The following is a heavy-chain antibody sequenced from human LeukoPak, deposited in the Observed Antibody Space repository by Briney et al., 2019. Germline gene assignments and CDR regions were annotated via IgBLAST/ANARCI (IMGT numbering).Heavy chain of an antibody. J-gene: IGHJ6*03. CDR3: ARDYFDSSDYPQTYYYYYMDV. CDR1: GFTFSRYS. CDR2: ISSTSTFI. Sequence: PGGSLRLSCAASGFTFSRYSMNWVRPAPGKGLEWVASISSTSTFIYSADSVKGRFTISRDTDSLFLQMNSLRAEDTAIYYCARDYFDSSDYPQTYYYYYMDVWGKGTTVTVSS. D-gene: IGHD3-22*01. V-gene: IGHV3-21*01.